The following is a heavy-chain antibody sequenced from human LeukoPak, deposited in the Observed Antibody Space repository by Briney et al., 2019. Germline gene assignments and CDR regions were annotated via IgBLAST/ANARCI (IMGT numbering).Heavy chain of an antibody. CDR2: IKQDGSDK. J-gene: IGHJ4*02. CDR3: ARDRWGMTTYFDY. Sequence: GGSLRLSCAASGFTFSSYWMSWVRQAPGKGLEWVANIKQDGSDKSYVGSVKGRFTISRDSAKNSLYLQMNSLRAEDTAVYYCARDRWGMTTYFDYWGQGTLVIVSS. V-gene: IGHV3-7*01. D-gene: IGHD2-8*01. CDR1: GFTFSSYW.